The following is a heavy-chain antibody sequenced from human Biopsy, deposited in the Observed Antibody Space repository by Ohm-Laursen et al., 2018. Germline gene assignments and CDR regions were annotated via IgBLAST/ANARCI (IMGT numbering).Heavy chain of an antibody. CDR2: IFNSANT. CDR3: ARGDYFDSNGYFWFDP. Sequence: TLSLTCTVSGGSISSGGSYWSWIRQRPGKGLEWFGYIFNSANTYYNPSLKNLITIPGDTSKNQFSLKLNSVTAADTAVYYCARGDYFDSNGYFWFDPWGQGTLVTVSS. D-gene: IGHD3-22*01. J-gene: IGHJ5*02. V-gene: IGHV4-31*01. CDR1: GGSISSGGSY.